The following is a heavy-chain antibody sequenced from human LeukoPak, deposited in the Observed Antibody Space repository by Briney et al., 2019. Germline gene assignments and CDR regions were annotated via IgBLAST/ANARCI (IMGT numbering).Heavy chain of an antibody. J-gene: IGHJ6*02. CDR3: ARVDSSSWYLTPYYYYGMDV. V-gene: IGHV3-30-3*01. Sequence: GGSLRLSCAASGFTFSSYAMHWVRQAPGKGLEWEAVISYDGSNKYYADSVKGRFTISRDNAKNSLYLQMNSLRAEDTAVYYCARVDSSSWYLTPYYYYGMDVWGQGTTVTVSS. CDR1: GFTFSSYA. D-gene: IGHD6-13*01. CDR2: ISYDGSNK.